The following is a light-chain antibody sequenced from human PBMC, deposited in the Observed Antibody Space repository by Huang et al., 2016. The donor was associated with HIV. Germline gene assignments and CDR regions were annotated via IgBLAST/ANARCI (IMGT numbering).Light chain of an antibody. CDR3: QQYYGTPRT. V-gene: IGKV1-NL1*01. CDR2: AAS. J-gene: IGKJ1*01. Sequence: DIQMTQSPSSLSASVGDRVTITCRTSQGISDSLAWYQQKPGKAHKLVLYAASRLESGFPSRFSGSGSGTDYTLTISILQPEDFATYYCQQYYGTPRTFGQGTRVEIK. CDR1: QGISDS.